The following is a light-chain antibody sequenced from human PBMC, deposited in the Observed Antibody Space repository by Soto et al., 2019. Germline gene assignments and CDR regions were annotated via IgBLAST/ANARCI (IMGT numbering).Light chain of an antibody. CDR2: GAS. CDR3: QQSYYTPWT. Sequence: DIQMTQSPSSLSASVGDRVTITCRASQSISSYLNWYQQKPGKAPNLLIFGASSLQSGVPSRFSGSGSGTDFTLTISSLQPEDFATYYCQQSYYTPWTFGQGTKVEVK. J-gene: IGKJ1*01. CDR1: QSISSY. V-gene: IGKV1-39*01.